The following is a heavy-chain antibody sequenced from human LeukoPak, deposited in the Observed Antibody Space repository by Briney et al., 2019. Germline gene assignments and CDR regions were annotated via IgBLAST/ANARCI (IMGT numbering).Heavy chain of an antibody. J-gene: IGHJ4*02. CDR1: GFTFSSYA. CDR3: ATDPQHYYDSSGYYFVY. CDR2: ISGSGGST. D-gene: IGHD3-22*01. Sequence: GGSLRLSCAASGFTFSSYAMSWVRQAPGKGLEWVSAISGSGGSTYYADSVKGRFTISRDNSKNPLYLQMNSLRAEDTAVYYCATDPQHYYDSSGYYFVYWGQGTLVTVSS. V-gene: IGHV3-23*01.